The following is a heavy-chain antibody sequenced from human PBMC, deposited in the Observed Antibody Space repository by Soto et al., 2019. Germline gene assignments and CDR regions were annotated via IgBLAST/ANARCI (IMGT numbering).Heavy chain of an antibody. CDR2: ISSSGTTI. CDR1: GFTFSDYY. D-gene: IGHD2-21*01. J-gene: IGHJ6*02. CDR3: ARGHSIFYGMDV. V-gene: IGHV3-11*01. Sequence: AGGSLRLSCAASGFTFSDYYMNWIRQAPGKGLEWVSYISSSGTTIYYADSVKGRFTISRDNAKNSLFLQMNSLRAEDTALYYCARGHSIFYGMDVWGQGTTVTVSS.